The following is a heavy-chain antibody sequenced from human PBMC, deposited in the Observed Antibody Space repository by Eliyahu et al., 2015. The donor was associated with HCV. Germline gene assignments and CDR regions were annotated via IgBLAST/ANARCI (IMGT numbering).Heavy chain of an antibody. CDR1: GGXIXXSSYX. V-gene: IGHV4-39*01. J-gene: IGHJ4*02. D-gene: IGHD2-8*01. Sequence: QLQLQESGPGLVKPSETLSLTCTVSGGXIXXSSYXXGWIRQPPGKGLXXIGSIYYSGSTYYNPSLKXRVTISVDTSKXQFSLKLSSVTAADTAVYYCARRRVGYXTNGVCSSAVRVFDYWGQGTLVTVSS. CDR2: IYYSGST. CDR3: ARRRVGYXTNGVCSSAVRVFDY.